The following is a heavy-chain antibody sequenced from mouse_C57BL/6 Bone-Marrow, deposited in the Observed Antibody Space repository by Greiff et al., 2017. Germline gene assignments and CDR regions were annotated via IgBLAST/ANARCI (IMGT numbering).Heavy chain of an antibody. CDR1: GFTFTDYY. CDR2: IRNKANGYTT. V-gene: IGHV7-3*01. CDR3: ARPYYYGSNYAMDY. D-gene: IGHD1-1*01. Sequence: EVMLVESGGGLVQPGGSLSLSCAASGFTFTDYYMSWVRQPPGKALEWLGFIRNKANGYTTEYSASVKGRFTISRDNSQSILYLQMNALRAEDSATYYCARPYYYGSNYAMDYWGQGTSVTVSS. J-gene: IGHJ4*01.